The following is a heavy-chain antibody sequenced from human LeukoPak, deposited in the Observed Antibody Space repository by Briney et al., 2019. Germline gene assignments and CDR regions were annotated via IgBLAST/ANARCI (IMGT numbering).Heavy chain of an antibody. J-gene: IGHJ6*03. CDR3: ATGLELRTWHMDV. V-gene: IGHV1-24*01. CDR1: GYTLTELS. D-gene: IGHD1-7*01. CDR2: FDPEDGET. Sequence: ASVKVSCKVSGYTLTELSMHRVRQAPGKGLEWMGGFDPEDGETIYAQKFQGRVTMTEDTSTDTAYMELSSLRSEDTAVYYCATGLELRTWHMDVWGKGTTVTVSS.